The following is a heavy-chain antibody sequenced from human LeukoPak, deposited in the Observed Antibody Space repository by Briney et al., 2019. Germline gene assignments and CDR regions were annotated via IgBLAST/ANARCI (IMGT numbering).Heavy chain of an antibody. D-gene: IGHD6-13*01. J-gene: IGHJ5*02. V-gene: IGHV4-59*01. CDR2: NYYSGST. Sequence: SETLSLTCTVSGGSISSYYWSWIRQPPGKGLEWIGYNYYSGSTNYNPSLKSRVTISVDTSKNQFSLKLSSVTAADTAVYYCARTAGSRGGYNWFDPWGQGTLVTVSS. CDR1: GGSISSYY. CDR3: ARTAGSRGGYNWFDP.